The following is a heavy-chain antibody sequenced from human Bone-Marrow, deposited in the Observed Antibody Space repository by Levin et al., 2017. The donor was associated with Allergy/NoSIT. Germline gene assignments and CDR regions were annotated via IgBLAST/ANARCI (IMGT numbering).Heavy chain of an antibody. CDR1: GFDFNTHD. CDR3: ARSQGRSGWSYYYYGMDV. V-gene: IGHV3-21*06. J-gene: IGHJ6*02. CDR2: ISGNSHYV. Sequence: GGSLRLSCRGSGFDFNTHDMNWVRQAPGQGLEWVSSISGNSHYVYYADSVKGRFSISRDNAKNSMFLHMNSLRVEEPAVYYCARSQGRSGWSYYYYGMDVWGRGTTLTVSS. D-gene: IGHD6-19*01.